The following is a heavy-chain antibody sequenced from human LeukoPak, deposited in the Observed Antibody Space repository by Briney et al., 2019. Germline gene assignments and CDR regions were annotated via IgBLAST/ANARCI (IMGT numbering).Heavy chain of an antibody. V-gene: IGHV4-30-4*01. J-gene: IGHJ4*02. D-gene: IGHD3-10*01. CDR1: GGSISSGDYY. CDR2: IYYSGSS. Sequence: SETLSLTCTVSGGSISSGDYYWSWIRQSPGQGLEWIVYIYYSGSSYYDPSLKSRVTRSVDTSKTQFSLKLSSVTAADTAVYYCARAISVPNWFVEFAPVFDYWGQGTLVTVSS. CDR3: ARAISVPNWFVEFAPVFDY.